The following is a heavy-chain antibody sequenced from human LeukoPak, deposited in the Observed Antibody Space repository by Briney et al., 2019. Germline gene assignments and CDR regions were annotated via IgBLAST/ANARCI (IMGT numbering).Heavy chain of an antibody. D-gene: IGHD4-23*01. CDR2: IYYSGST. CDR3: ARDNYGGDYFDY. Sequence: PSETLSLTCTVSGGSISSYYWSWIRQPPGKGLEWIGYIYYSGSTNYYPSLKSRVTISVDTSKNQFSLKLSSVTAADTAVYYCARDNYGGDYFDYWGQGTLVTVSS. V-gene: IGHV4-59*01. J-gene: IGHJ4*02. CDR1: GGSISSYY.